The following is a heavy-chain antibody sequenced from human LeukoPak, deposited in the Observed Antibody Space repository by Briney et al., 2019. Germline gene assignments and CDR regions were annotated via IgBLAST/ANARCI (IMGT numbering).Heavy chain of an antibody. J-gene: IGHJ4*02. CDR1: GFAFGTHA. CDR2: MSGSGDTT. V-gene: IGHV3-23*01. Sequence: GGSLRLFCAASGFAFGTHAMTWVRQAPGKGLEWVSGMSGSGDTTSYADSVKGRFTISRDNSKNTLFLQMNSLRAEDTAVYYCAKLAGISGWYVYYFDYWGQGTLVTVS. D-gene: IGHD6-19*01. CDR3: AKLAGISGWYVYYFDY.